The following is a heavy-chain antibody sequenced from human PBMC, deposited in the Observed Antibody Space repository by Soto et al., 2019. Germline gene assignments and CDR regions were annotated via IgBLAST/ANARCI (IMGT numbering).Heavy chain of an antibody. V-gene: IGHV3-23*01. CDR3: PRYYADYVPDV. CDR2: VSGGGGST. CDR1: GFTFSSYA. D-gene: IGHD4-17*01. J-gene: IGHJ4*02. Sequence: EVQLLESGGGLVQPGGSLRLSCAASGFTFSSYAMSWVRQAPGKGLEWVSTVSGGGGSTYYADSVKGRFTISRDTSKKTLLLLMNSLREEDAAVYYCPRYYADYVPDVWGQGTLLTVSS.